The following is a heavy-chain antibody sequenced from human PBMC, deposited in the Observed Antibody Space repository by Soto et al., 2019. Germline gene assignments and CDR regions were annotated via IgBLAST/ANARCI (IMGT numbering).Heavy chain of an antibody. J-gene: IGHJ6*02. CDR3: ATGSFTSTGGRIGYHYNAMDV. CDR2: IIPIFGTA. CDR1: GGTFSSYA. Sequence: GASVKVSCKASGGTFSSYAISWVRQAPGQGLEWMGGIIPIFGTANYAQKFQGRVTITADKSTSTAYMELSSLTSEDTAVYYCATGSFTSTGGRIGYHYNAMDVWGQGTTVTVSS. V-gene: IGHV1-69*06. D-gene: IGHD1-1*01.